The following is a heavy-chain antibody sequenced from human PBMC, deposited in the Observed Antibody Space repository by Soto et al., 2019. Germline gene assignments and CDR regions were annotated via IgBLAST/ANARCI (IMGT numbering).Heavy chain of an antibody. CDR2: IHPSGST. V-gene: IGHV4-34*02. D-gene: IGHD3-16*02. Sequence: QVQLQQWGAGLLKPSETLSLTCAVYGGSFSGYYWTWIRQPPGKGLEWIGEIHPSGSTNYNPSLKSRVTISADTSKNQFSLKLTSVTAADTAVYYCARGRPNPRNNYYGYVWGSNRYTNYFDYWGQGTLVTVSS. J-gene: IGHJ4*02. CDR1: GGSFSGYY. CDR3: ARGRPNPRNNYYGYVWGSNRYTNYFDY.